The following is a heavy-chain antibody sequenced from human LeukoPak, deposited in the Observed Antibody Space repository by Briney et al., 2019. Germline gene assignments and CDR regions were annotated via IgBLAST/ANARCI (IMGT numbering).Heavy chain of an antibody. J-gene: IGHJ6*03. CDR2: INHSGST. CDR3: ARQLNYYGSGSYYPHYYYYYYMDV. V-gene: IGHV4-34*01. D-gene: IGHD3-10*01. CDR1: GGSFSGYY. Sequence: SETLSLTCAVYGGSFSGYYWSWIRQSPGKGLEWIGEINHSGSTNYNPSLKSRVTISVDTSKNQFSLKLSSVTAADTAVYYCARQLNYYGSGSYYPHYYYYYYMDVWGKGTTVTISS.